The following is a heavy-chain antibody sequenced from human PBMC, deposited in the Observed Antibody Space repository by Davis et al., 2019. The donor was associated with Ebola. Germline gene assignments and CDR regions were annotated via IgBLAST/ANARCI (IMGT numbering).Heavy chain of an antibody. V-gene: IGHV3-11*06. J-gene: IGHJ6*03. D-gene: IGHD2/OR15-2a*01. Sequence: FTFSRDNAKNSLYLQMNSLRAEDTAVYYCARDLYHGYHYMDVWGKGTTVTVSS. CDR3: ARDLYHGYHYMDV.